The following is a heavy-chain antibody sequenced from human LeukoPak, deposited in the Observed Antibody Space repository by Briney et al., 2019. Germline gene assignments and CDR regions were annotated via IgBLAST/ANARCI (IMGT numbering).Heavy chain of an antibody. CDR1: GGPISSYY. D-gene: IGHD2-2*01. Sequence: SETLSLTCTVSGGPISSYYWSWIRQPPGKGLEWIGYIYYSGSTNYNPSLKSRVTISVDTSKNQFSLKLSSVTAADTAVYYCARDPPLHVVPAAIPIPWGQGTLVTVSS. CDR2: IYYSGST. V-gene: IGHV4-59*01. J-gene: IGHJ5*02. CDR3: ARDPPLHVVPAAIPIP.